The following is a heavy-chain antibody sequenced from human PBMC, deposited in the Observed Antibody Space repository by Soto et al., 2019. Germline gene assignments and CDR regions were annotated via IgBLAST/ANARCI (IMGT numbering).Heavy chain of an antibody. CDR3: AREEXSSSSGGYYYYYYGMDV. Sequence: GGSLRLSCAASGFTVSSNYMSWVRQAPGKGLEWVAVIWYDGSNKYYADSVKGRFTISRDNSKNTLYLQMNSLRAEDTAVYYCAREEXSSSSGGYYYYYYGMDVWGQGTTVTVSS. D-gene: IGHD6-6*01. CDR1: GFTVSSNY. V-gene: IGHV3-33*08. J-gene: IGHJ6*02. CDR2: IWYDGSNK.